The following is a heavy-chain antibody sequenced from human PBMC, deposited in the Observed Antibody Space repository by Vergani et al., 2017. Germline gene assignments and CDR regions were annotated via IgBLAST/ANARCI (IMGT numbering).Heavy chain of an antibody. CDR3: ARAARYSSGWYGLGY. CDR1: GGSLSSSNW. V-gene: IGHV4-4*02. D-gene: IGHD6-19*01. Sequence: QVQLPESGPGLVKPSGTLSLTCAVSGGSLSSSNWWSWVRQPPGKGLEWIGEIYHSGSTNYNPSLKSRVTISVDKSKNQLSLKLSSVTAADTAVYYCARAARYSSGWYGLGYWGQGTLVTVSS. CDR2: IYHSGST. J-gene: IGHJ4*02.